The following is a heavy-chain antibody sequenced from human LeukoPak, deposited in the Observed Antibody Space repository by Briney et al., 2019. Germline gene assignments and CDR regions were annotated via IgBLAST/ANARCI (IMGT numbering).Heavy chain of an antibody. Sequence: ASVKVSCKASGYTFTSYGISWVRQAPGQGLEWMGWISAYNGNTNYAQKLQGRVTMTTDTSTSTAYMEPRSLRSDDTAVYYCARDPGLLWFGDSHPWGQGTLVTVSS. V-gene: IGHV1-18*01. CDR2: ISAYNGNT. J-gene: IGHJ4*02. CDR3: ARDPGLLWFGDSHP. D-gene: IGHD3-10*01. CDR1: GYTFTSYG.